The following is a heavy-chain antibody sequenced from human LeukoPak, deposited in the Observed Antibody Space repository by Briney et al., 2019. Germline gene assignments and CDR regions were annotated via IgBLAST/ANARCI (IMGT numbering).Heavy chain of an antibody. D-gene: IGHD2-15*01. CDR2: ISSSGNNL. CDR1: GFIFSDYY. CDR3: AKAPVGYCTGSSCYSLDY. Sequence: SGGSLRLSCAASGFIFSDYYMSWIRQAPGRGLEWVSHISSSGNNLYYADSVKGRFTISRDNAKNSLYLQMNSLRAEDTAIYYCAKAPVGYCTGSSCYSLDYWGQGTLVTVSS. V-gene: IGHV3-11*01. J-gene: IGHJ4*02.